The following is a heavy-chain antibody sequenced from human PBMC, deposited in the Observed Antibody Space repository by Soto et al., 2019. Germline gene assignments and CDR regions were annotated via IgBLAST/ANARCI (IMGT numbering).Heavy chain of an antibody. D-gene: IGHD4-17*01. CDR3: ARDHMTTVTTHLRLYYYYGMDV. Sequence: QVQLVESGGGVVQPGRSLRLSCAASGFTFSSYAMHWVRQAPGKGLEWVAVISYDGSNKYYADSVKGRFTISRDNSKNTLYLQMNSLRAEDTAVYYCARDHMTTVTTHLRLYYYYGMDVWGQGTTVTVSS. CDR1: GFTFSSYA. V-gene: IGHV3-30-3*01. J-gene: IGHJ6*02. CDR2: ISYDGSNK.